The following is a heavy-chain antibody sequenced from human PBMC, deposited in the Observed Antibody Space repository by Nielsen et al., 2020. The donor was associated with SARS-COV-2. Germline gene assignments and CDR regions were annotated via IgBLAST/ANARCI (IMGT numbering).Heavy chain of an antibody. CDR2: INHTGST. J-gene: IGHJ5*02. V-gene: IGHV4-34*01. CDR3: AREKFYYDTSNRPYNWFDP. D-gene: IGHD3-22*01. Sequence: SETLSLTCAVYGGSFSGYYWNWIRQPPGKGLEWIGEINHTGSTNYNPSLKSRVTISVDTSKNQFSLKLSSVTAADTAVYYCAREKFYYDTSNRPYNWFDPWGQGTLVTVSS. CDR1: GGSFSGYY.